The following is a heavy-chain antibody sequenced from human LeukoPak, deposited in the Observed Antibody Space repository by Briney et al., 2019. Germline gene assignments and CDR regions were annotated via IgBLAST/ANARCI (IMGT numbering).Heavy chain of an antibody. Sequence: AGGSLRLSCAASGFIFSNYAMTWVRQAPGRGLEWLSTISGSGTTTYYVDSVKGRFTISRDNSKNTLYLQMSSLRAGDTAVYYCAKAGHYGSGSYYSDYWGRGTLVTVSP. D-gene: IGHD3-10*01. V-gene: IGHV3-23*01. CDR3: AKAGHYGSGSYYSDY. CDR1: GFIFSNYA. CDR2: ISGSGTTT. J-gene: IGHJ4*02.